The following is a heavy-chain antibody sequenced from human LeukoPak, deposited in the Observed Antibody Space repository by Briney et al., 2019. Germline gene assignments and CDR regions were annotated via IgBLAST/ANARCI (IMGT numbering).Heavy chain of an antibody. D-gene: IGHD2-2*01. J-gene: IGHJ4*02. Sequence: GASVTVSCTASGYTFSDYSMHWVRQAPGQRFEWMEWIDAGNGDTRYSQKFQGRVTITRDTSASTAYIELRSLRSEDTAMYYCARGSTSDWPLDHWGQEALVTISS. V-gene: IGHV1-3*01. CDR1: GYTFSDYS. CDR2: IDAGNGDT. CDR3: ARGSTSDWPLDH.